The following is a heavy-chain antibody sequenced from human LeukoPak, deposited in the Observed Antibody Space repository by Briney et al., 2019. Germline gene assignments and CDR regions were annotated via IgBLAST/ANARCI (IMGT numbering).Heavy chain of an antibody. V-gene: IGHV3-7*04. D-gene: IGHD6-6*01. Sequence: GESLRLSCAASRFTFSNYWMTWVRQAPGKGLEWVANIKQDASEKYYVDSVRGRFTISRDNAKNSLYLQTDSLRGEDTAVYFCARGVAALMDVWGKGTTVTVSS. CDR2: IKQDASEK. CDR1: RFTFSNYW. CDR3: ARGVAALMDV. J-gene: IGHJ6*03.